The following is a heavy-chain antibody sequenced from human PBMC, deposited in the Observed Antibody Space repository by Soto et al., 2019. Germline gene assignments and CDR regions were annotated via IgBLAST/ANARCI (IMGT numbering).Heavy chain of an antibody. Sequence: EVQLVDSGGGLVRTGGSLRLSCAASGFTVSSNYISWVRQAPGKGLEWVSVIYADGTTYYADSVKDRFTISRDNSKNTVSLQMSSLRAEDTAVYYFAVDIEVTGMGHYYFDYWGQGALVTVSS. D-gene: IGHD2-15*01. CDR1: GFTVSSNY. V-gene: IGHV3-66*01. J-gene: IGHJ4*02. CDR2: IYADGTT. CDR3: AVDIEVTGMGHYYFDY.